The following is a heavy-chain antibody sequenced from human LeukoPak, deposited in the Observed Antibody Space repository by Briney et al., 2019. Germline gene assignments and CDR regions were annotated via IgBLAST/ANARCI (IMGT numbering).Heavy chain of an antibody. CDR3: ARRRGSPESGPFDY. Sequence: PSETLSLTCTVSGGSISSYYWSWIRQPPGKGLEWIGYIYTSGSTNYNPSLKSRVTISVDTSKNQFSLKLSSVTAADTAVYYCARRRGSPESGPFDYWGQGTLVTVSS. V-gene: IGHV4-4*09. D-gene: IGHD1-26*01. J-gene: IGHJ4*02. CDR2: IYTSGST. CDR1: GGSISSYY.